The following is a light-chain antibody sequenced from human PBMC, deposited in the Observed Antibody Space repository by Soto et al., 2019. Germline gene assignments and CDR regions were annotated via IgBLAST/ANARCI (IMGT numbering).Light chain of an antibody. V-gene: IGLV1-44*01. CDR1: RSNIGSNT. CDR2: GNN. J-gene: IGLJ2*01. Sequence: QSVLTQPPSASGTPGQRVTISCSGSRSNIGSNTVNWYQQLPGTAPKLLIYGNNERPSGVPDRFSGSKSGTSASLAISGLQSDDEADYYCAAWDDSLNGHVVFGGWTKLTVL. CDR3: AAWDDSLNGHVV.